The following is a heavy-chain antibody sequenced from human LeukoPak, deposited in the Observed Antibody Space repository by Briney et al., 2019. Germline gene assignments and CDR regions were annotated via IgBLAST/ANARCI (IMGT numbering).Heavy chain of an antibody. CDR3: ETGTFYEDVFDY. Sequence: GGSLRLSCAASVFTFSNFVMTWVRQAPGEGLQWVSTIEGSGSTYYADSVRGRFSISRDNSKNTLSLQMNSLRPEDTAVYYCETGTFYEDVFDYWGQGALVTVSS. CDR1: VFTFSNFV. V-gene: IGHV3-23*01. CDR2: IEGSGST. D-gene: IGHD5/OR15-5a*01. J-gene: IGHJ4*02.